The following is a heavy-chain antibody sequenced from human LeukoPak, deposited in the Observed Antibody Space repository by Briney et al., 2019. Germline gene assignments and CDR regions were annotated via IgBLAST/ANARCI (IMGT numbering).Heavy chain of an antibody. CDR3: AKAQVHHYPPPRTYNWFDP. J-gene: IGHJ5*02. D-gene: IGHD1-26*01. CDR1: GFTFSSYA. Sequence: GASLRLSCAASGFTFSSYAMSWVRQAPGKGLEWVSAISGSGSSTYYADSVKGRFTISRDNSKNTLYLQMNSLRAEDTAVYYCAKAQVHHYPPPRTYNWFDPWGQGTLVTVSS. V-gene: IGHV3-23*01. CDR2: ISGSGSST.